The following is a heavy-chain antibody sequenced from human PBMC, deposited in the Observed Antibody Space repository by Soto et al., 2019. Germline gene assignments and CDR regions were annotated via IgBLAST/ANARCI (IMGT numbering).Heavy chain of an antibody. J-gene: IGHJ6*02. CDR2: IYYSGST. Sequence: QLQLQESGPGLVKPSETLSLTCTVSGGSISSSSYYWGWIRQPPGKGLEWIGSIYYSGSTYYNPSLXXXVXXAVDTSKNQFSLKLSSVTAADTAVYYCASQASPYYYYGMDVWGQGTTVTVSS. CDR3: ASQASPYYYYGMDV. CDR1: GGSISSSSYY. V-gene: IGHV4-39*01.